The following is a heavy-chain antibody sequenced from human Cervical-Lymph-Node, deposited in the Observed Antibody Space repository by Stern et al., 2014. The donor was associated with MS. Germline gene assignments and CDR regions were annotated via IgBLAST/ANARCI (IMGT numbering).Heavy chain of an antibody. D-gene: IGHD6-13*01. J-gene: IGHJ4*02. Sequence: QVQLVESGGGVVPPGRSLRLSCAASGFSFSRYAMHWVRQAPGKGLECVALIWYDGSNPYYADSVTGRFTISRDNFKNTLYLQMNSLRAEDTAVYYCASAYSSSHYYFDYWGQGTLVTVSS. CDR1: GFSFSRYA. CDR3: ASAYSSSHYYFDY. CDR2: IWYDGSNP. V-gene: IGHV3-33*01.